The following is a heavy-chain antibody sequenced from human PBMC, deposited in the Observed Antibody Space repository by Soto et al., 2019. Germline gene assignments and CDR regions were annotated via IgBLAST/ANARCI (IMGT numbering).Heavy chain of an antibody. V-gene: IGHV3-15*01. D-gene: IGHD2-2*01. CDR3: TPVPATAYSYYYGMDV. Sequence: PEGSMRLSCAASGLSLSNARMRWDRKAPGKGQEWVGRIKSKTDGGTTDYAAPVRGRFTISRDDSKNTLYLQKNSLKTEATAVYYCTPVPATAYSYYYGMDVWGQGTTVTFSS. J-gene: IGHJ6*02. CDR2: IKSKTDGGTT. CDR1: GLSLSNAR.